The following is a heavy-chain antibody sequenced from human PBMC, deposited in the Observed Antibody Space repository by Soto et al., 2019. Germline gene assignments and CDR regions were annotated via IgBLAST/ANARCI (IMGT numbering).Heavy chain of an antibody. J-gene: IGHJ6*02. V-gene: IGHV1-2*02. CDR1: GDTITCYY. CDR3: ARNNSDILPGTYYGMAG. CDR2: INPNSGGT. Sequence: GVPVKASCEASGDTITCYYMYWVRPAPGQVLEWMGWINPNSGGTNYAQKFQGRVTMNRDTSISTVYMELSRLRSDDTAVYYCARNNSDILPGTYYGMAGLGHGTTVTV. D-gene: IGHD3-9*01.